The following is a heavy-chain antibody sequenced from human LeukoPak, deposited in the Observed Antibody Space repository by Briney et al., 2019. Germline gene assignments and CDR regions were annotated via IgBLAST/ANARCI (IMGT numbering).Heavy chain of an antibody. CDR1: GFTFDGYA. CDR2: ISWNSGSI. D-gene: IGHD6-19*01. J-gene: IGHJ4*02. V-gene: IGHV3-9*01. Sequence: PGGSLRLSCAASGFTFDGYAMHWVRQAPGKGLEWVSGISWNSGSIGYADSVKGRFTISRDNAKNSLYLQMNSLRAEDTALYYCAKAGTIAVAGSGFDYWGQGTLVTVSS. CDR3: AKAGTIAVAGSGFDY.